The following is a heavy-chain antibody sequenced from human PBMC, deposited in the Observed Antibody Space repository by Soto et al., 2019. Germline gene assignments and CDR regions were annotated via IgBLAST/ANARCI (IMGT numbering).Heavy chain of an antibody. J-gene: IGHJ3*02. Sequence: PGGSLRLSCAASGFTLSSYGMHWVRQAPGKGLEWVAVIWYDGSNKYYADSVKGRFTISRDNSKNTLYLQMNSLRAEDTAVYYCAREKENLEWLPHAFDIWGQGTMVTVSS. CDR3: AREKENLEWLPHAFDI. D-gene: IGHD3-3*01. CDR2: IWYDGSNK. V-gene: IGHV3-33*01. CDR1: GFTLSSYG.